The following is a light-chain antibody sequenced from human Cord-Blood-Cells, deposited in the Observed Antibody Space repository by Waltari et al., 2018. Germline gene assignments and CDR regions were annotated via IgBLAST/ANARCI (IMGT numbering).Light chain of an antibody. V-gene: IGKV1-39*01. CDR1: QSISSY. CDR2: AAS. CDR3: QQSYSTPLT. Sequence: IQMTQSQSSLSASVGARVTTPCRASQSISSYLNWYQQKPGKAPKLLIYAASSLQSGVPSRFSGSGSGTDFTLTISSLQPEDFATYYCQQSYSTPLTFGGGTKVEIK. J-gene: IGKJ4*01.